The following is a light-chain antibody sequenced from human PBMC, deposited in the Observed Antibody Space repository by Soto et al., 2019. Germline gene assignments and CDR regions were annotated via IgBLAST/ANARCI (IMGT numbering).Light chain of an antibody. CDR1: QSIGNS. CDR2: GAS. Sequence: ETVMTQSPATLSASPGQRAALSCRASQSIGNSLAWYQQKPGQAPRLFIYGASTRATAIPPRFSGSGSGTEFTLTISSLQSEDFAVYYCQQYDNWPITFGQGTRLEIK. CDR3: QQYDNWPIT. J-gene: IGKJ5*01. V-gene: IGKV3-15*01.